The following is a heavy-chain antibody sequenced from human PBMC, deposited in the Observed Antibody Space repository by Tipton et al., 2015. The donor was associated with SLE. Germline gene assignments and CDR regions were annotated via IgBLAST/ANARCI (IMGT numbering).Heavy chain of an antibody. Sequence: SLRLSCAASGFTFNAYAMHWVRQAPGKGLEWVAVISHDGSNKYYADSVKGRFTISRDNSKNTLYLQMNSLRAEDTAVYYCARDVEVTTVAFDIWGQGTMVTVSS. CDR3: ARDVEVTTVAFDI. D-gene: IGHD4-17*01. CDR1: GFTFNAYA. V-gene: IGHV3-30*04. J-gene: IGHJ3*02. CDR2: ISHDGSNK.